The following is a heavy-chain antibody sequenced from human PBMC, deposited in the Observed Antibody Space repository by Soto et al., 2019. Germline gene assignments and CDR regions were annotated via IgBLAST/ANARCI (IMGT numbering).Heavy chain of an antibody. Sequence: GGSLRLSCAASGFTFSSYSMNWVRQAPGKGLEWVSYISSSSSTIYYADSVKGRFTISRDNAKNSLYLQMNSLRDEDTAVYYCAREPYTIFGVVTAIDYWGQGTLVTVSS. CDR2: ISSSSSTI. CDR1: GFTFSSYS. D-gene: IGHD3-3*01. J-gene: IGHJ4*02. CDR3: AREPYTIFGVVTAIDY. V-gene: IGHV3-48*02.